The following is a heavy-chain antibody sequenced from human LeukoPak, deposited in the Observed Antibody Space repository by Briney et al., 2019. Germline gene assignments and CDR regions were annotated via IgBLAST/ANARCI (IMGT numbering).Heavy chain of an antibody. CDR3: ARHRSNLEENWFDP. CDR2: IYYSGST. CDR1: GGPISSSGYY. Sequence: SETLSLTCTVSGGPISSSGYYWGWIRQPPGKGLEWIGYIYYSGSTNYNPSLKSRVTISVDTSKNQFSLKLSSVTAADTAVYYCARHRSNLEENWFDPWGQGTLVTVSS. V-gene: IGHV4-61*05. D-gene: IGHD4-11*01. J-gene: IGHJ5*02.